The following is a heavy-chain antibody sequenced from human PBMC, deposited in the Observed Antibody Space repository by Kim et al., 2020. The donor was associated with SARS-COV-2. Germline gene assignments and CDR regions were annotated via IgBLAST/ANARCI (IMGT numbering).Heavy chain of an antibody. CDR3: AKAILYSSSWYGVDNG. CDR2: ISGSGSST. D-gene: IGHD6-13*01. J-gene: IGHJ4*02. Sequence: GGSLRLSCAASGFTFSNYAMSWVRQAPGKGLEWVSAISGSGSSTYYADSVKGRFTISRDNSKNTLYLQMNSLRAEDTAVYYCAKAILYSSSWYGVDNGWGQGTLVTVSS. V-gene: IGHV3-23*01. CDR1: GFTFSNYA.